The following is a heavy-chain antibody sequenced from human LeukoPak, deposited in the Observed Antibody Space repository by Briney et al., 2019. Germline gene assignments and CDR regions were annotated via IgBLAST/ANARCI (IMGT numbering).Heavy chain of an antibody. CDR1: GYSISSGYY. CDR2: IYHSGST. D-gene: IGHD3/OR15-3a*01. J-gene: IGHJ4*02. V-gene: IGHV4-38-2*02. Sequence: PSETLSLTCSVSGYSISSGYYWGWIRQPPGKGLEWIGSIYHSGSTYYNASLKSQVSISIDTSKNQFSLRLTSVTAADTAVYYCARQTGSGLFILPGGQGTLVTVSS. CDR3: ARQTGSGLFILP.